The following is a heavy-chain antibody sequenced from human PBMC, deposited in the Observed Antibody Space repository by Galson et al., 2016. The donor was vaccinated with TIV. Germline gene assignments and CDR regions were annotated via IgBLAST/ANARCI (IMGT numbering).Heavy chain of an antibody. CDR2: INPIFGTA. V-gene: IGHV1-69*06. Sequence: SVKVSCKASGGTFSNFVISWVRQAPGQGLEWMGSINPIFGTANYAQKSQGRVTITADTSTSTIYMELSSLRSEDTAVYYCARGRGYYFGSGSSYFDYWGQGSLVTVFS. D-gene: IGHD3-10*01. J-gene: IGHJ4*02. CDR3: ARGRGYYFGSGSSYFDY. CDR1: GGTFSNFV.